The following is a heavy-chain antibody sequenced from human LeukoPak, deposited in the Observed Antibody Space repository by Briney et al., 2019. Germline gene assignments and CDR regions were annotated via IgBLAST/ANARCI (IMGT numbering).Heavy chain of an antibody. J-gene: IGHJ5*02. Sequence: KASETLSLTCTVSGGSISSSSYHWGWIRQPPGKGLEWIGSIYYSGSTYYNPSLKSRVTISVDTSKNQFSLKLSSVTAADTAVYYCARLPATGGTVWFDPWGQGTLVTVSS. D-gene: IGHD2-2*01. V-gene: IGHV4-39*01. CDR2: IYYSGST. CDR3: ARLPATGGTVWFDP. CDR1: GGSISSSSYH.